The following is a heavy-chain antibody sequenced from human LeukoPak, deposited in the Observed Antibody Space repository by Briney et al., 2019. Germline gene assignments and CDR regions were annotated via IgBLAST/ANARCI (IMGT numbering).Heavy chain of an antibody. Sequence: ASVKVSCKASGYTFTGYYMHWVRQASGQGLEWMGWLNPNSGGTNYAQKFQGRVTMTRDTSISTAYMELSRLRSDDSAMYYCARERTGNSDSSGHYDYWGPGTLVTVSS. CDR2: LNPNSGGT. CDR1: GYTFTGYY. CDR3: ARERTGNSDSSGHYDY. J-gene: IGHJ4*02. V-gene: IGHV1-2*02. D-gene: IGHD3-22*01.